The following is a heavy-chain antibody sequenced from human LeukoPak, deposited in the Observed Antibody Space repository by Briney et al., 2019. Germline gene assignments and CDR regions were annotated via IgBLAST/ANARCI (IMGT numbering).Heavy chain of an antibody. CDR2: MYLSGTT. V-gene: IGHV4-4*02. CDR3: AGLVGRYSSGLYYYYFDY. D-gene: IGHD3-22*01. CDR1: GDSINSLDL. Sequence: PSETLSLTCTVSGDSINSLDLWSWVRQPPGKGLEWIGEMYLSGTTHSNPSVRSRVTISIDKSKNQFFLNLSSVTAADTAVYYCAGLVGRYSSGLYYYYFDYWGQGTLVTVSS. J-gene: IGHJ4*02.